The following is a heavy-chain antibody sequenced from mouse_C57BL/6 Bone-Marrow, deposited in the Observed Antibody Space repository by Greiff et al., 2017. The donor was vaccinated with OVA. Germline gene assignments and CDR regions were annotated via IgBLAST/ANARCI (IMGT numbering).Heavy chain of an antibody. CDR3: ARKGDYRTTWFAY. Sequence: QVQLQQSGAELARPGASVKLSCKASGYTFTSYGISWVKQRTGQGLEWIGEIYPRCGNTYYNEKFKGKATLTADKSSSTAYMELRSLTSEDSAVYFCARKGDYRTTWFAYWGQGTLVTVSA. CDR2: IYPRCGNT. D-gene: IGHD2-14*01. CDR1: GYTFTSYG. V-gene: IGHV1-81*01. J-gene: IGHJ3*01.